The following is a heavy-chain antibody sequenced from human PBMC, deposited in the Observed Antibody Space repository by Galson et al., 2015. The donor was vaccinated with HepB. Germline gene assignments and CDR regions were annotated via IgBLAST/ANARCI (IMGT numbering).Heavy chain of an antibody. CDR1: GYTFSSYY. J-gene: IGHJ5*02. CDR2: VNPRGGST. Sequence: SVKVSCKASGYTFSSYYIHWVRQAPGQGLQWMGMVNPRGGSTTYAQKFQGRVTLTRDTSTSTVYMELSSLRSEDTAVYYCARENTTKWADTWGQGTLVTVSS. CDR3: ARENTTKWADT. V-gene: IGHV1-46*01. D-gene: IGHD1-14*01.